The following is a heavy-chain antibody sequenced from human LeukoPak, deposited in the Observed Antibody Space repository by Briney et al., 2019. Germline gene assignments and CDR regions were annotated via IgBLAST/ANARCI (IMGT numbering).Heavy chain of an antibody. CDR3: ARDGTYTDYDPDFDI. J-gene: IGHJ4*02. V-gene: IGHV3-7*04. D-gene: IGHD5-12*01. CDR2: IKQDGSEK. Sequence: GGSLRLPCAASGFTFSSYAMSWVRQAPGKGLEWVANIKQDGSEKYYVDSVKGRFTISRDNAKNSLYLQMNSLRAEDTAVFYCARDGTYTDYDPDFDIWGQGTLVTVSS. CDR1: GFTFSSYA.